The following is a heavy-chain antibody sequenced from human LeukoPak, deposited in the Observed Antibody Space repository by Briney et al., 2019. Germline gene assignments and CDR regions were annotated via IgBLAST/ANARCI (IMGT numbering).Heavy chain of an antibody. Sequence: PGGSLRLSCAASGFTFSNAWMSWVRQAPGKGLEWVGRIKSKTDGGTTDYAAPVKGRFTFSRDVSKNTLYLQMNSLKTEDTAVYYCTFPYDSSGYYSDAFDIWGQGTMVTVSS. CDR3: TFPYDSSGYYSDAFDI. J-gene: IGHJ3*02. D-gene: IGHD3-22*01. V-gene: IGHV3-15*01. CDR2: IKSKTDGGTT. CDR1: GFTFSNAW.